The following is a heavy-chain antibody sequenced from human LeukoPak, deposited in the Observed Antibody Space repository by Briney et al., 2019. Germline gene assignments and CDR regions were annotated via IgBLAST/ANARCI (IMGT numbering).Heavy chain of an antibody. CDR3: ARGSNSGSFRPDF. Sequence: GGSLRLSCAASGFTFVSHAMSWVRQAPGKGLEWVSGIRASDGSTYYADSVKGRFTSSRDNSKNTLYLQMNSLRAEDTAVYCCARGSNSGSFRPDFWGQGTLVTVSS. V-gene: IGHV3-23*01. D-gene: IGHD1-26*01. J-gene: IGHJ4*02. CDR1: GFTFVSHA. CDR2: IRASDGST.